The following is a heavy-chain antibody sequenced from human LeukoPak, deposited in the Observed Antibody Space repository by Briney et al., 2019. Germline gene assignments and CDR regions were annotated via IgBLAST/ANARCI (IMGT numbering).Heavy chain of an antibody. V-gene: IGHV3-48*01. J-gene: IGHJ4*02. D-gene: IGHD5-24*01. Sequence: PGGSLRPSCAASGFTFSDYSMNWVRQAPGKGLEWISYIGIDSGNTNYADSVKGRFTISGDKAKNSLYLQMNSLRVEDTAVNYCARDYKYAFDNWGQGTLVTVSS. CDR1: GFTFSDYS. CDR2: IGIDSGNT. CDR3: ARDYKYAFDN.